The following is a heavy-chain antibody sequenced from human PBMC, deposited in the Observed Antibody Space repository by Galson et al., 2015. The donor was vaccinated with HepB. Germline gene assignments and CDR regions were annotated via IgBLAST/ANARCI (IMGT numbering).Heavy chain of an antibody. V-gene: IGHV3-48*01. J-gene: IGHJ4*02. CDR3: VRDPDALDF. CDR2: IRSSGSPT. Sequence: SLRLSCAASGFTFSSYSMNWVRQAPGKSLEWVSCIRSSGSPTYYADSVRGRFTISRDNAQNSLYLQMNSLRVEDTAVYFCVRDPDALDFWGQGTLVTVSS. CDR1: GFTFSSYS.